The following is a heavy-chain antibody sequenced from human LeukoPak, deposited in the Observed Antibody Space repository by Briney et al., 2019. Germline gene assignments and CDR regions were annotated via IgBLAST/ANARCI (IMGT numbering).Heavy chain of an antibody. V-gene: IGHV3-23*01. D-gene: IGHD3-16*01. J-gene: IGHJ4*02. CDR2: ISGSGDGT. Sequence: GGSLRLSCAASGFMFSSFAMTWIRQAPGKGLEWVSSISGSGDGTFYADSVKGRFTISRDNSKNTVFLQLNNLRVEDTAMYHCLNQGGGNDFLGQGTLGNVSS. CDR1: GFMFSSFA. CDR3: LNQGGGNDF.